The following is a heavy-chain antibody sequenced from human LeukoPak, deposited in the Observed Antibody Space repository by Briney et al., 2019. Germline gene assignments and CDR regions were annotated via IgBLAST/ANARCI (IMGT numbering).Heavy chain of an antibody. Sequence: GASVRVSCKASGYTFTSYYMHWVRQAPGQGLEWMGIINPSGGSTSYAQKFQGRVTMTRDTSTSTVYMELSSLRSEDTAVYYCAYPSGSYYLAFDYWGQGTLVTVSS. CDR3: AYPSGSYYLAFDY. J-gene: IGHJ4*02. CDR2: INPSGGST. V-gene: IGHV1-46*03. D-gene: IGHD1-26*01. CDR1: GYTFTSYY.